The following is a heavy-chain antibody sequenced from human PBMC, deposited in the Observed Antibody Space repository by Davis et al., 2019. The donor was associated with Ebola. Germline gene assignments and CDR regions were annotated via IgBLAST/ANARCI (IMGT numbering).Heavy chain of an antibody. D-gene: IGHD6-19*01. Sequence: SVKVSCKASGGTFSSYAISWVRQAPGQGLEWMGGIIPILGIANYAQKFQGRVTITADKSTSTAYMELSSPRSEDTAVYYCARRARAVNYFDYWGQGTLVTVSS. CDR2: IIPILGIA. CDR1: GGTFSSYA. V-gene: IGHV1-69*10. CDR3: ARRARAVNYFDY. J-gene: IGHJ4*02.